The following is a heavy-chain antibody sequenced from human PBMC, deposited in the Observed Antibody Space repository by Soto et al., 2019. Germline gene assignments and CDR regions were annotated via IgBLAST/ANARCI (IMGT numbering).Heavy chain of an antibody. CDR1: GYTFTGYY. Sequence: ASVKVSCKASGYTFTGYYMHWVRQAPGQGLEWMGWINPNSGGTNYAQKFQGRVTMTRDTSISTAYMELSRLRSDDTAVYYCARDPIVVVVAAKAYNWFDPWGQGTRVTVS. D-gene: IGHD2-15*01. CDR2: INPNSGGT. J-gene: IGHJ5*02. CDR3: ARDPIVVVVAAKAYNWFDP. V-gene: IGHV1-2*02.